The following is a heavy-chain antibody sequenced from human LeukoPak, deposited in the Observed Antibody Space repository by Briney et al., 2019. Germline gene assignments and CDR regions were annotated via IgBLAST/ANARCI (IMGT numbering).Heavy chain of an antibody. CDR1: GYTLTSYG. J-gene: IGHJ5*02. Sequence: ASVKVSCKASGYTLTSYGISWVRQTPGQGLEWTGWIGAYNGNTNYAQKFQGRVTMTIDTSTNTGYMELRSLRSDDTAVYYCARDIQHSYGERRYNWFDPWGQGTLVTVSS. V-gene: IGHV1-18*01. CDR2: IGAYNGNT. CDR3: ARDIQHSYGERRYNWFDP. D-gene: IGHD5-18*01.